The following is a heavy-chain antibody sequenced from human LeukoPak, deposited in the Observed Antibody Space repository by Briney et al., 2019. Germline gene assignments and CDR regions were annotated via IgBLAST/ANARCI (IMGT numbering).Heavy chain of an antibody. CDR2: INSDGSST. V-gene: IGHV3-74*01. Sequence: GGSLRLSCAASGFTFSSYWMHWVRQAPGKGLVWVSRINSDGSSTSYADSVKGRFTISRDNAKNSLYLQMNSLRAEDMALYYCAKGAGFTLTPYYMDVWGKGTTVTVSS. CDR3: AKGAGFTLTPYYMDV. J-gene: IGHJ6*03. D-gene: IGHD2-8*01. CDR1: GFTFSSYW.